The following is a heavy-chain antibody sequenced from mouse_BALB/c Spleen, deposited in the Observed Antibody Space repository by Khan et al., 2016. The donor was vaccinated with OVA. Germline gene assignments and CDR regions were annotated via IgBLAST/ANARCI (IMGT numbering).Heavy chain of an antibody. D-gene: IGHD1-1*01. CDR2: TNPTNGRT. V-gene: IGHV1S81*02. CDR1: GYTFTSYW. Sequence: QVQLQQPGAELVKAGASVKMSCKASGYTFTSYWMHWVKQRPGQGLEWFAETNPTNGRTYYNEKFKSKATLTVDKSSSTAYMLLSSPTCEDSAVYYCARIKKIVATYFDYWGQGTTLTVSS. CDR3: ARIKKIVATYFDY. J-gene: IGHJ2*01.